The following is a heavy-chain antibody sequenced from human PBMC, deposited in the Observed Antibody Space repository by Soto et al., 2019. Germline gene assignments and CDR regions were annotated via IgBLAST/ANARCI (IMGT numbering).Heavy chain of an antibody. Sequence: QVQLVESGGGVVQPGRSLRLSCAASGFTFSSYGMHWVRQAPGKGLEWVAVISYDGSNKYYADSVKGRFTISRDNSKNTLYLQMNSLRAEDTAVYYCAKIASQWLVEGWFDPWGQGTLVTVSS. J-gene: IGHJ5*02. CDR2: ISYDGSNK. CDR1: GFTFSSYG. CDR3: AKIASQWLVEGWFDP. D-gene: IGHD6-19*01. V-gene: IGHV3-30*18.